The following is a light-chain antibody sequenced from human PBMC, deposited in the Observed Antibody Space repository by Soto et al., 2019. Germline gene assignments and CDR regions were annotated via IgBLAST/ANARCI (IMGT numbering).Light chain of an antibody. Sequence: EIVMTQSPATLSVSPGERATLSCRASQSVSSNLAWYQQKPGHAPRLLIYGASTRATGIPARFSGSGSGTDFTLTISSLQSEDFAVYYCQQYNNYLTFGGGTKVEIK. V-gene: IGKV3-15*01. J-gene: IGKJ4*01. CDR1: QSVSSN. CDR2: GAS. CDR3: QQYNNYLT.